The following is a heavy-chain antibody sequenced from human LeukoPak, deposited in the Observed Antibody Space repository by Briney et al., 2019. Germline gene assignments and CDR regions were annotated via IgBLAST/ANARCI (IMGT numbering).Heavy chain of an antibody. CDR3: ARDDGYYYGSGSYYNPIGYYYYYYGMDV. V-gene: IGHV3-48*03. CDR2: ISSSGSSK. D-gene: IGHD3-10*01. CDR1: GFTFSSYE. J-gene: IGHJ6*02. Sequence: GGSLRLSCAASGFTFSSYEMNWVRQAPGKGLEWVSYISSSGSSKYYADSVKGRLTISRDNAKNSLYLQMNSLRDEDTAVYYCARDDGYYYGSGSYYNPIGYYYYYYGMDVWGQGTTVTVSS.